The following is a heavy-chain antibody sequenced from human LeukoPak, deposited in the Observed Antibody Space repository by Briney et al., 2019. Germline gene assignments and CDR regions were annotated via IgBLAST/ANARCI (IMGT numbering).Heavy chain of an antibody. D-gene: IGHD3-22*01. CDR2: IIPIFGTA. CDR1: GGTFSSYA. V-gene: IGHV1-69*01. Sequence: SAKVSCKASGGTFSSYAISWVRQAPGQGLEWMGGIIPIFGTANYAQKFQGRVTITADESTSTAYMELSSLRSEDTAVYYCARDDSPYYYYGMDVWGQGTTVTVSS. CDR3: ARDDSPYYYYGMDV. J-gene: IGHJ6*02.